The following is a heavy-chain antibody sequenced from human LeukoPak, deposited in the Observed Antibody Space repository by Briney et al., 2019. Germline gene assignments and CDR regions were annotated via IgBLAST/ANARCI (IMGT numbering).Heavy chain of an antibody. Sequence: PGGSLRLSCTASGFTFSIIGMHWVRQAPGKGLEWVAFIRYDGTNKYYADSVKGRFTISRDDSKNTLYLQMSSLRAEDTAVYYCARVPPWDYYHYGMDVWGQGTTVTVSS. D-gene: IGHD7-27*01. CDR2: IRYDGTNK. J-gene: IGHJ6*02. CDR1: GFTFSIIG. CDR3: ARVPPWDYYHYGMDV. V-gene: IGHV3-30*02.